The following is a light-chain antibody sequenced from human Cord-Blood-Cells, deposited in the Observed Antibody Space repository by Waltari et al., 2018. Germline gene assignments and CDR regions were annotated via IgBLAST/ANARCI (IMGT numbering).Light chain of an antibody. CDR1: QSVSSY. J-gene: IGKJ2*01. V-gene: IGKV3-11*01. CDR3: QQRSNWPPYT. Sequence: EIVLTQSPATLSLYPGERPTLSCRASQSVSSYLAWYQQKPGQAPRLLIYDASNRATGIPARFSGSGSGTDFTLTISSLEPEDFAVYYCQQRSNWPPYTFGQGTKLEIK. CDR2: DAS.